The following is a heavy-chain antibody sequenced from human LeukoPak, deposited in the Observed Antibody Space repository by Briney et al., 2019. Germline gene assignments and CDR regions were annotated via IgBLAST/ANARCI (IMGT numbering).Heavy chain of an antibody. CDR2: IYPGDSDT. J-gene: IGHJ4*02. Sequence: GESLKISCKDSGYSFTSYWIGWVRQLPGKGLEWMGIIYPGDSDTRYSPSFQGQVTISADKSISTAYLQWSSLKASDTAMYYCARRGYCSSTSCYTEYWGQGTLVTVSS. D-gene: IGHD2-2*01. V-gene: IGHV5-51*01. CDR3: ARRGYCSSTSCYTEY. CDR1: GYSFTSYW.